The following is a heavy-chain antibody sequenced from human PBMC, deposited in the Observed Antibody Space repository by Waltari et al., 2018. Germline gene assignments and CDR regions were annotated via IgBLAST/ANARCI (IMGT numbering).Heavy chain of an antibody. CDR1: GGTFSSYA. CDR2: IIPIFGTA. CDR3: ATGRSANYGGSLDAFDI. D-gene: IGHD4-17*01. V-gene: IGHV1-69*01. Sequence: VQLVQSGAEVKKPGESLKISCKASGGTFSSYAISWVRQAPGQGLEWMGGIIPIFGTANYAQKFQGRVTITTDESTSTAYMELSSLRSEDTAVYYCATGRSANYGGSLDAFDIWGQGTMVTVSS. J-gene: IGHJ3*02.